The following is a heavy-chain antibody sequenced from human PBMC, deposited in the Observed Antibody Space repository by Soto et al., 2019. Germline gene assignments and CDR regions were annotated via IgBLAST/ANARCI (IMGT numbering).Heavy chain of an antibody. CDR3: ARVNNWNHFDY. D-gene: IGHD1-1*01. CDR2: IYYSGST. CDR1: GGSISSYY. Sequence: SETLSLTCTVSGGSISSYYWSWIRQPPGKGLEWIGYIYYSGSTNYNPSLKSRVTISVDTSKNQFSLKLSSVTAADTAVYYCARVNNWNHFDYWGQGTLVTVSS. J-gene: IGHJ4*02. V-gene: IGHV4-59*01.